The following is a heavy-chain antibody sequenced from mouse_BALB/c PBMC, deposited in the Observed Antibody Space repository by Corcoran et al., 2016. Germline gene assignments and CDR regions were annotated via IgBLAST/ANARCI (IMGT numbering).Heavy chain of an antibody. CDR3: ARDPYYYAMDY. V-gene: IGHV1S136*01. CDR1: GYTFTSYV. CDR2: INPYNDGT. Sequence: EVQLQQSGPELVMPGTSVKMSCKASGYTFTSYVMHWVKQKPGQGLEWIGYINPYNDGTKYNEKFKGKATLTSVKSSSTAYMELSSLTSEDSAVYYCARDPYYYAMDYWGQGTSVTVSS. J-gene: IGHJ4*01.